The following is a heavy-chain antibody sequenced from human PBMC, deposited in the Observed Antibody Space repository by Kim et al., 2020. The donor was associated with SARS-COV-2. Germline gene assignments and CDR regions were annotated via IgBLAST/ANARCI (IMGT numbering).Heavy chain of an antibody. D-gene: IGHD3-9*01. Sequence: GGSLRLSCAASGFTFSDYYMSWIRQAPGKGLEWVSYISSSSSYTNYADSVKGRFTISRDNAKNSLYLQMNSLRAEDTAVYYCARDGGNYDILTGYYKNWGQGTLVTVSS. J-gene: IGHJ4*02. CDR3: ARDGGNYDILTGYYKN. V-gene: IGHV3-11*05. CDR1: GFTFSDYY. CDR2: ISSSSSYT.